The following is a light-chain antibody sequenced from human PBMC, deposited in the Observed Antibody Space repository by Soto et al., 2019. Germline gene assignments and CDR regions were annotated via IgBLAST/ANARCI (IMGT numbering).Light chain of an antibody. CDR3: QESSSTSFT. Sequence: GARVIITCRASPGINTYVAWYQQKPGKAPKLLIYAASTLQSGVPSRFSGSGSGTEFTLTIISLQPDDFATYYCQESSSTSFTFGPGTNVDI. CDR2: AAS. V-gene: IGKV1-9*01. J-gene: IGKJ3*01. CDR1: PGINTY.